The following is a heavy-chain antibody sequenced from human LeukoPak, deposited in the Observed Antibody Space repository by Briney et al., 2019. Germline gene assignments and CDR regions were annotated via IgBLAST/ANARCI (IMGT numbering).Heavy chain of an antibody. CDR1: GFTFSGYS. CDR2: FGTRSTSI. Sequence: GGSLRLSCTASGFTFSGYSMNWIRQAPGKGLEWVSSFGTRSTSIYHAGSVKGRFAISRDNAKNTLYLQMNSLRAEDTALYYCAREVSEGFDFWGQGTLVTVSS. CDR3: AREVSEGFDF. J-gene: IGHJ4*02. D-gene: IGHD3-22*01. V-gene: IGHV3-21*01.